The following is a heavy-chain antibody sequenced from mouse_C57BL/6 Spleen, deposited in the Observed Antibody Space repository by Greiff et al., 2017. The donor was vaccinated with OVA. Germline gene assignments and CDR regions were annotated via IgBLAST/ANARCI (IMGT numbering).Heavy chain of an antibody. CDR1: GFTFSSYA. D-gene: IGHD1-1*01. V-gene: IGHV5-4*01. J-gene: IGHJ1*03. CDR3: ARDHYGSSYWYFDV. CDR2: ISDGGSYT. Sequence: EVKLMESGGGLVKPGGSLKLSCAASGFTFSSYAMSWVRQTPDKRLEWVATISDGGSYTYYPDNVKGRFTISRDNAKNNLYLQMSHLKSEDTAMYYCARDHYGSSYWYFDVWGTGTTVTVSS.